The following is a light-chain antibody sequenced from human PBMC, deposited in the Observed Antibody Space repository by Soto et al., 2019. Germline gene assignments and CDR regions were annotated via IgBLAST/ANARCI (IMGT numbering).Light chain of an antibody. CDR1: QSVFSS. CDR2: GAA. V-gene: IGKV3-15*01. CDR3: QQYQNGPA. Sequence: DIVMTQSPVTLSVSPGERATLSCRASQSVFSSLAWYQQKPGQAPRLLIYGAATRATGIPARFSGSGSGTEFTLTISSLQSEDFASYYCQQYQNGPAFGQGTKVEIK. J-gene: IGKJ1*01.